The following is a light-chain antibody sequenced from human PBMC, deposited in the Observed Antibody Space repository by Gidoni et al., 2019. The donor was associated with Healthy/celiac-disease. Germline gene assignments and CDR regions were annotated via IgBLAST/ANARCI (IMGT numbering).Light chain of an antibody. CDR1: SSNIGSNT. CDR3: AAWDDSLNGRV. J-gene: IGLJ3*02. Sequence: QSVLTQPPSASGTPGQRVTISCSGSSSNIGSNTVNWYQQLPGTAPNLLIYSNNQRPSGVPDRFSGSKSGTSASRAISGLQSEDEADYYCAAWDDSLNGRVFGGGTKLTVL. CDR2: SNN. V-gene: IGLV1-44*01.